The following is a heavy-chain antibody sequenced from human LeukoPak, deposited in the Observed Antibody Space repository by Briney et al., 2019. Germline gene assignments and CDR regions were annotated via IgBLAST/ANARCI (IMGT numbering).Heavy chain of an antibody. CDR3: AASITMIDDALDM. J-gene: IGHJ3*02. D-gene: IGHD3-22*01. CDR1: GFTFSSYA. CDR2: ISGSGGST. Sequence: PGGSLRLSCAASGFTFSSYAMSWVRQAPGKGLEWVSAISGSGGSTYYADSVKGRFTISRDNSKNTLYLQMSSLRVEDTALYYCAASITMIDDALDMWGQGTMITVSS. V-gene: IGHV3-23*01.